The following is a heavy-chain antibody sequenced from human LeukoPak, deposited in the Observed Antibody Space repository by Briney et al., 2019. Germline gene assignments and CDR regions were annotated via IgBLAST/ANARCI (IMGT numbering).Heavy chain of an antibody. CDR2: FDPEDGET. D-gene: IGHD1-26*01. J-gene: IGHJ4*02. CDR1: GYTLTELS. CDR3: ATAFPLGWLRGATMGLDY. Sequence: ASVKVSCKVSGYTLTELSMHWVRQAPGKGLEWMGGFDPEDGETIYAQKFQGRVTMTEDTSTDTAYMELSSLRSEDTAVYYCATAFPLGWLRGATMGLDYWGQGTLVTVSS. V-gene: IGHV1-24*01.